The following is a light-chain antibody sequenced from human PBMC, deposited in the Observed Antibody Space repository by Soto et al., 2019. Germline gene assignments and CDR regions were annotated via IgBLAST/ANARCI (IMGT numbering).Light chain of an antibody. CDR2: EVS. CDR3: NSYTSSSTYV. CDR1: SSDVGSYNR. J-gene: IGLJ1*01. V-gene: IGLV2-18*02. Sequence: QSALTQPPSVSGSPGQSVTISCTGTSSDVGSYNRVSWYQQPPGTAPKLMIYEVSNRPSGVPDRFSGSKSGNTASLTISGLQAEDEADYYRNSYTSSSTYVFATGTKVTVL.